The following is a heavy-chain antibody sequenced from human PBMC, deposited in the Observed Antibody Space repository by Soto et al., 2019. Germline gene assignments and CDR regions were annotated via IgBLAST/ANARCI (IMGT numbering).Heavy chain of an antibody. V-gene: IGHV4-39*01. Sequence: SQTRSCTCSLCGVSISSRDYFWRWIRQAPGKRPEWIGPTYYTGKSESNPSFKIRVTVSLATSKNQVSLNLRTVTAADAAVYYCARPPAGSRTSFYCLDVWGPGTTVTVSS. D-gene: IGHD2-15*01. CDR2: TYYTGKS. CDR1: GVSISSRDYF. CDR3: ARPPAGSRTSFYCLDV. J-gene: IGHJ6*02.